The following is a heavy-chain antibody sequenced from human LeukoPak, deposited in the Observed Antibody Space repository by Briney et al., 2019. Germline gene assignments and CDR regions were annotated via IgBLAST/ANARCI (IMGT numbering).Heavy chain of an antibody. CDR3: AKDPGYSYGYFDY. CDR2: ISGSGGST. D-gene: IGHD5-18*01. J-gene: IGHJ4*02. Sequence: PGGSLRLSCAVSGFTFSSYAMSWVRQAPGRGREWVSAISGSGGSTYYADSVKGRFTISRVNSKNTLYLQMNSLRAEDTAVYYCAKDPGYSYGYFDYWGQGTLVTVSS. V-gene: IGHV3-23*01. CDR1: GFTFSSYA.